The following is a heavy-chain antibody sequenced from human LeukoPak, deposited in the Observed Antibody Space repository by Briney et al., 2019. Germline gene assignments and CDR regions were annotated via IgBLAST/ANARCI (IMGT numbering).Heavy chain of an antibody. CDR1: GLTFEDYT. V-gene: IGHV3-7*01. J-gene: IGHJ4*02. D-gene: IGHD3-3*01. CDR3: ARVDRGITIFGVVISPFDY. CDR2: IKQDGSEK. Sequence: GGSLRLSCEGSGLTFEDYTMHWVRQAPGKGLEWVANIKQDGSEKYYVDSVKGRFTISRDNAKNSLYLQMNSLRAEDTAVYYCARVDRGITIFGVVISPFDYWGQGTLVTVSS.